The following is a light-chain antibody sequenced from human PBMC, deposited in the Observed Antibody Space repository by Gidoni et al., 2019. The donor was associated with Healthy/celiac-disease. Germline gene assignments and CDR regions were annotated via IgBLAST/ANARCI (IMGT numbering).Light chain of an antibody. CDR3: GAWDNSLSVLL. Sequence: QSCLTHPPSVSAAPGQKVTISCSGSSSTIGSNPVSWSQQLPGSAPKLLIFDSDERPSGIPDRFSGSKSGTSATLGITGLQTGDEADYYCGAWDNSLSVLLFGGGTKLTVL. V-gene: IGLV1-51*01. J-gene: IGLJ2*01. CDR2: DSD. CDR1: SSTIGSNP.